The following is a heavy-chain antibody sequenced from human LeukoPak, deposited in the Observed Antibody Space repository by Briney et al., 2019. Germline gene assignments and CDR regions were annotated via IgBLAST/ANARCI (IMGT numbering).Heavy chain of an antibody. V-gene: IGHV3-7*01. CDR1: GFTFSSYS. J-gene: IGHJ5*02. CDR2: IKEDGSEK. CDR3: ARVGLGVGSGRKASGFDP. D-gene: IGHD3-10*01. Sequence: GGSLRLSCAASGFTFSSYSMNWVRQAPGKGLEWVANIKEDGSEKDYVDSVKGRFTISRDNAKNSLYLQMNSLRAEDTAVYYCARVGLGVGSGRKASGFDPWGQGTLVTVSS.